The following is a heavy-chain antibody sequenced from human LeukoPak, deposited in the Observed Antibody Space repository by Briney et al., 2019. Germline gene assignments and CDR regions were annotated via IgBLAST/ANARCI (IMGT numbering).Heavy chain of an antibody. CDR2: IYSGGNI. V-gene: IGHV3-53*01. Sequence: GGSLRLSCAASGFAVSSNYMSWVRQAPGKGLEWVSVIYSGGNIYYADSVKGRFTISRDNSKNTLYLQMNSLRAEDTAVYYCARGPEAPILYFPSWGQGTLVTVSS. J-gene: IGHJ4*02. CDR1: GFAVSSNY. D-gene: IGHD2-8*01. CDR3: ARGPEAPILYFPS.